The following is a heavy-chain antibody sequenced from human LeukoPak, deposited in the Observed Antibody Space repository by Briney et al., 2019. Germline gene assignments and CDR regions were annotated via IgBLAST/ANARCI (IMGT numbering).Heavy chain of an antibody. J-gene: IGHJ4*02. D-gene: IGHD2-2*01. CDR2: ISAYNGNT. CDR3: ARGLLGYCSSTSCFRSYFDY. Sequence: ASVKVSCKASGYTFTSYGISWVRQAPGQGLEWMGWISAYNGNTNYAQKLQGRVTITTDTSTSTAYMELRSLRSDDTAVYYCARGLLGYCSSTSCFRSYFDYWGQGTLVTVSS. CDR1: GYTFTSYG. V-gene: IGHV1-18*01.